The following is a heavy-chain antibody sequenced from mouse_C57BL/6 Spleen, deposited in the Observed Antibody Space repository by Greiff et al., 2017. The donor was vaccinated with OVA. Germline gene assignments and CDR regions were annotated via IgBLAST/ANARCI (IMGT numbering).Heavy chain of an antibody. D-gene: IGHD2-3*01. CDR2: IWRGGST. J-gene: IGHJ3*01. CDR3: AKTLYDVFAY. V-gene: IGHV2-5*01. Sequence: VQLQQSGPGLVQPSQSLSITCTVSGFSLTSYGVHWVRQSPGQGLEWLGVIWRGGSTGYTAAFMSRLSITKDNSKSQVFFTMNSRLADDTAIYYCAKTLYDVFAYWGQGTLVTVSA. CDR1: GFSLTSYG.